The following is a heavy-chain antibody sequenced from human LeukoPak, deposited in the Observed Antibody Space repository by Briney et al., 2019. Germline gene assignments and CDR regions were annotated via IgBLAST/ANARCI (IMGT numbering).Heavy chain of an antibody. CDR3: AGGDYDYGDY. V-gene: IGHV4-39*01. D-gene: IGHD3-16*01. Sequence: SETLSLTCTVSGGSISSSSYYWGWIRQPPGKGLEWIGSIYYSGSTYYNPSLKSRVTISVDTSKNQFSLKLSSVTAADTAVYYCAGGDYDYGDYWGQGTLVTVSS. CDR1: GGSISSSSYY. J-gene: IGHJ4*02. CDR2: IYYSGST.